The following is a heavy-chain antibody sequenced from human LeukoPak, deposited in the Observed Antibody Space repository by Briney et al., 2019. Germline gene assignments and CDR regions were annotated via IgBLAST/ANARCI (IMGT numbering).Heavy chain of an antibody. CDR2: IYTSGST. V-gene: IGHV4-4*07. Sequence: SETLSLTCTVSGGSISSYYWSWIRQPAGKGLEWIGRIYTSGSTNYNPSLKSRVTMSVDTSKNQFSLKLSSVTAADTAVYYCERESTFDFPRYYSGYWGQGTLVTVSS. CDR1: GGSISSYY. CDR3: ERESTFDFPRYYSGY. J-gene: IGHJ4*02.